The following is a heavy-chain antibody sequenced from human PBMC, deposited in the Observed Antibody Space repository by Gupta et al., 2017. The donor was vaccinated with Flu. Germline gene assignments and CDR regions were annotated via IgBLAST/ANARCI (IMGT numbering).Heavy chain of an antibody. D-gene: IGHD6-13*01. CDR1: GGTFSSYA. CDR3: ARDLGYSNI. J-gene: IGHJ4*02. Sequence: GGTFSSYAISWVRQAPGQGLAWMGGIMNICGTANDAQKFQGRVTITADESTSTAYMEMSRLRSEDTAVDDCARDLGYSNIWGQGTLVTVSS. CDR2: IMNICGTA. V-gene: IGHV1-69*01.